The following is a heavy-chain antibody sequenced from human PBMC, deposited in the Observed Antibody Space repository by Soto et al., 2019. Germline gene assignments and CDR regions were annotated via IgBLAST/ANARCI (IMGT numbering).Heavy chain of an antibody. CDR1: GFTVSSNY. CDR3: AMVHDRKKANWYDP. V-gene: IGHV3-66*01. J-gene: IGHJ5*02. Sequence: EVQLVESGGGLVQPGGSLRLSCAASGFTVSSNYMSWVRQAPGKGLEWVSVIYSGGSTYYADSVKGRFTISRDNSKNTLYLQMNSLRAEDTAVYYCAMVHDRKKANWYDPWGQGTLVTVSS. CDR2: IYSGGST.